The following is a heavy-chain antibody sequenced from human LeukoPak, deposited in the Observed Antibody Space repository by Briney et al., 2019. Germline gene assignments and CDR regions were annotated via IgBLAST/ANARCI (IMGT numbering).Heavy chain of an antibody. D-gene: IGHD3-22*01. CDR2: IYYSGST. V-gene: IGHV4-59*01. J-gene: IGHJ3*02. CDR3: ARDYDSSGYYHAFDI. Sequence: SETLSLTCTVSGGSISSYYWSWIRQPPGKGLEWIGYIYYSGSTNYNPSLKSRVTISVDTSKNQFSLKLSSVTAADTAVYYCARDYDSSGYYHAFDIWGQGTMVTVSS. CDR1: GGSISSYY.